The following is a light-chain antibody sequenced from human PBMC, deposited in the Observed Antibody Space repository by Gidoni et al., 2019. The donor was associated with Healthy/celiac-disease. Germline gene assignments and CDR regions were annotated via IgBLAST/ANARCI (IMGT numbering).Light chain of an antibody. CDR1: QSISSY. CDR2: AAS. J-gene: IGKJ1*01. Sequence: DIQMTQSPSSLSASVGDRVTITCRASQSISSYLNWYQQKPGKAPKVLIFAASSLQSGVPSRFSGSGSGTDFTLTISSLQRDDFAAYYCQQSNTTPWTFGQXTKVEIK. V-gene: IGKV1-39*01. CDR3: QQSNTTPWT.